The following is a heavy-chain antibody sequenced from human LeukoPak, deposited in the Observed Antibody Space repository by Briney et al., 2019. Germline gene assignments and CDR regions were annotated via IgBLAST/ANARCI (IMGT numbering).Heavy chain of an antibody. V-gene: IGHV3-23*01. J-gene: IGHJ4*02. D-gene: IGHD3-22*01. CDR2: ISGSGGST. CDR1: GFTFSSYA. Sequence: PGGSLRLSCAASGFTFSSYAMSWVRQAPGKGLEWVSAISGSGGSTYYADSVKGRFTISRDNSKNTLYLQMNSLRAEDTAVYYCAKDKAMIYYYDSSGYEFDYWGQGTLATVSS. CDR3: AKDKAMIYYYDSSGYEFDY.